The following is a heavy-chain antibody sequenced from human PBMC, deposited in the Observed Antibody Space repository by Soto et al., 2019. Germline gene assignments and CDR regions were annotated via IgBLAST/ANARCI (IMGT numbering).Heavy chain of an antibody. V-gene: IGHV3-33*01. Sequence: VQLVESGGGVVQPGRSLRLSCAASGFVYSTYAMHLVRLSPGEGLEWVALLWNDGTKKYYVDSVKGRFTISRDNSQNTLNLQMDSLRVEDTAVYFCVRGIPSQYSSNWLYWYFDLWGRGTQVTVSS. J-gene: IGHJ2*01. CDR3: VRGIPSQYSSNWLYWYFDL. D-gene: IGHD6-13*01. CDR1: GFVYSTYA. CDR2: LWNDGTKK.